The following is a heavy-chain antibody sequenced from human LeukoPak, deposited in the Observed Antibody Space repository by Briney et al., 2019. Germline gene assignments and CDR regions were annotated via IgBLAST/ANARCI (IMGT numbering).Heavy chain of an antibody. J-gene: IGHJ3*02. D-gene: IGHD3-22*01. V-gene: IGHV3-23*01. CDR1: GFTFSSYA. Sequence: PGGSLRLSCAASGFTFSSYAMSWVRQAPGKGLEWVSAISGSGGSTYYADSVKGRFTISRDNSKNTLYLQMNSLRAEDTAVYYCAKDDSHSGYDEPYDAFDIWGQGTMVTVSS. CDR2: ISGSGGST. CDR3: AKDDSHSGYDEPYDAFDI.